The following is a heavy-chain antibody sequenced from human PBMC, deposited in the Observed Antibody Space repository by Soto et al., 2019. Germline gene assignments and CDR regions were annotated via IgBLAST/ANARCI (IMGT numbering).Heavy chain of an antibody. V-gene: IGHV6-1*01. J-gene: IGHJ6*02. CDR1: GDSVSSNNAA. Sequence: SQTLSLTCAISGDSVSSNNAAWNWIRQSPSRGLEWLGRTYYRSKWYNDYAVSVKSRITINPDTSKNQFSLQLNSVTPEDTAVYYSARAKWSGQAGNYYYGMDVWGQGTTVTVSS. D-gene: IGHD2-15*01. CDR2: TYYRSKWYN. CDR3: ARAKWSGQAGNYYYGMDV.